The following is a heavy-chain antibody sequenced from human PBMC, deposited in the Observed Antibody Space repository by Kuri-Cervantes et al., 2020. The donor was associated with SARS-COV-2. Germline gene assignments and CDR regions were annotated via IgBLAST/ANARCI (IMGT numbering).Heavy chain of an antibody. D-gene: IGHD3-3*01. CDR3: ARAEKRTIFGVVNYYYYGMDV. Sequence: GESLKISCAASGFTFSSYGMHWVRQAPGKGLEWVAVIWCDGSNKYYADSVKGRFTISRDNSKNTLYLQMNSLRAEDTAVYYCARAEKRTIFGVVNYYYYGMDVWGQGTTVTVSS. V-gene: IGHV3-33*08. CDR1: GFTFSSYG. CDR2: IWCDGSNK. J-gene: IGHJ6*02.